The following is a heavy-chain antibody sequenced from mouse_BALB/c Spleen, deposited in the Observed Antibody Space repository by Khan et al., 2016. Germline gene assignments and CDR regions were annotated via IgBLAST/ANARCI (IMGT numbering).Heavy chain of an antibody. D-gene: IGHD1-2*01. Sequence: HLQQSGAELVRPGASVKLSCKASGYTFTNYWINWVKQRPGQGLEWIGNIYPSDTHANYNQKFKDKASLTVDRSSSTAYMHLISPTSEDSAVYYCLRVITTIGSYYYAMDYWGQGTSVTVSS. CDR3: LRVITTIGSYYYAMDY. CDR2: IYPSDTHA. J-gene: IGHJ4*01. CDR1: GYTFTNYW. V-gene: IGHV1-69*02.